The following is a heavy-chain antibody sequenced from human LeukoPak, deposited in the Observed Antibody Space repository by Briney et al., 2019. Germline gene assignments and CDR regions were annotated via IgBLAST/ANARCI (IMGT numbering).Heavy chain of an antibody. J-gene: IGHJ4*02. CDR3: ARDSSHYLGSSDY. CDR1: GFSFGSYP. CDR2: ISETGGVT. D-gene: IGHD6-6*01. V-gene: IGHV3-23*01. Sequence: GGSLRLSCVVSGFSFGSYPMSWVRQAPGKGLEWVSVISETGGVTHYADSMKGRFTISRDNIKNTLNLQMNSLRAEDTAIYCARDSSHYLGSSDYWGQGTLVTVSS.